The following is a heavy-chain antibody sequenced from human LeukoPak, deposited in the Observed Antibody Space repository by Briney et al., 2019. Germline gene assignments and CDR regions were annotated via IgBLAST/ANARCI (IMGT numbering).Heavy chain of an antibody. D-gene: IGHD2-15*01. Sequence: PGGSLRLSCAASGFTFSSYSMNWVRQAPGKGLEWVSSISSSSSYIYYADSVKGRFTISRDNAKNSLYLQMNSLRAEDTAVYYCARELGRYCSGGSCYPLDYWGQGTLVTVSS. CDR1: GFTFSSYS. CDR2: ISSSSSYI. V-gene: IGHV3-21*01. J-gene: IGHJ4*02. CDR3: ARELGRYCSGGSCYPLDY.